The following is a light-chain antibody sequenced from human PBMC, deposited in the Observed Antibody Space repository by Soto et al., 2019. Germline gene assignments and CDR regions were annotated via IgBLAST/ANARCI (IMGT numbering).Light chain of an antibody. CDR3: QQYDSYSSKT. V-gene: IGKV1-13*02. CDR2: DAA. J-gene: IGKJ1*01. Sequence: AIQLTQSPSSLSSSVGDRVTITCRASQGISSYLAWYQQKPGKAPKVLIYDAATLQSGVPARFSGSGSGTEFTLTISSLQPDDFATYYCQQYDSYSSKTFGQGTKVDIK. CDR1: QGISSY.